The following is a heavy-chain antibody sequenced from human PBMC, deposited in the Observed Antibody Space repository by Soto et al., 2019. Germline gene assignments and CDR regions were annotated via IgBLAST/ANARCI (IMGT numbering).Heavy chain of an antibody. D-gene: IGHD2-15*01. CDR1: GGSISGSTSY. Sequence: SETLSLTCTVSGGSISGSTSYWGWIRQPPGKGLEWIGSIYHSGSTYYSPSLKSRVTISADTSKNQFSLKLSSVTAADTAMYYCAADTGDIEVVPATTWGQGTLVTVSS. CDR2: IYHSGST. V-gene: IGHV4-39*01. CDR3: AADTGDIEVVPATT. J-gene: IGHJ4*02.